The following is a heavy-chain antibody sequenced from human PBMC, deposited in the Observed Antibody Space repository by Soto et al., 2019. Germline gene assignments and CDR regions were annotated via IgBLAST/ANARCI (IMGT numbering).Heavy chain of an antibody. Sequence: HVQLVQSGAEVKKPGSSVKVSCKASGGSFSSYAISWVLQAPGQGLEWMGGIIHIFGTANYAQQFQGRVTNPADESTSSSHIERSSSSSEDTAAYNCASLYCAGDCDSLHPYYYSSIDVWNNGATVAV. CDR2: IIHIFGTA. CDR1: GGSFSSYA. CDR3: ASLYCAGDCDSLHPYYYSSIDV. J-gene: IGHJ6*04. D-gene: IGHD2-21*02. V-gene: IGHV1-69*01.